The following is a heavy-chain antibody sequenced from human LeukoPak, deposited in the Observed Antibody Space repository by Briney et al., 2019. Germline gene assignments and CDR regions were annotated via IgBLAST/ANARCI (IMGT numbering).Heavy chain of an antibody. Sequence: PSETLSLTCTVSGGSISSGDYYWSWIRQPPGKGLEWIGYIYYSGSTYYNPSLKSRVTISVDTSKNQFSLKLSSVTAADTAVYYCARDPGSMDAFDIWDQGTMVTVSS. CDR1: GGSISSGDYY. CDR2: IYYSGST. J-gene: IGHJ3*02. V-gene: IGHV4-30-4*01. D-gene: IGHD3-10*01. CDR3: ARDPGSMDAFDI.